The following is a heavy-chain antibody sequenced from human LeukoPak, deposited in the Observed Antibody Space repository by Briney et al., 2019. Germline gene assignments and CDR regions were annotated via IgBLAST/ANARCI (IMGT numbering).Heavy chain of an antibody. J-gene: IGHJ5*02. D-gene: IGHD3-16*01. Sequence: GGSLRLSCAASGFTFSIYSMNWVRQAPGKGLEWLSFISSGSSTIYYADSVKGRFTISRDNAKNLLYLQMSSLRVDDTAVYYCTRVEGLRIPVDPWGQGTVVTVSS. CDR3: TRVEGLRIPVDP. V-gene: IGHV3-48*04. CDR1: GFTFSIYS. CDR2: ISSGSSTI.